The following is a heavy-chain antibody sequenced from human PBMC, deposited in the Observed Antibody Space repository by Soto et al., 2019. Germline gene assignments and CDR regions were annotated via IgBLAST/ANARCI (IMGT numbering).Heavy chain of an antibody. CDR1: GYTLTELS. Sequence: ASVKVSCKVSGYTLTELSMHWVRQAPGKGLEWMGGFDPEDGETIYAQKFQGRVTMTEDTSTDTAYMELSSLRSEDTAVYYCATALIPGGYSGYDGYWGQGTLVTVSS. D-gene: IGHD5-12*01. CDR3: ATALIPGGYSGYDGY. J-gene: IGHJ4*02. CDR2: FDPEDGET. V-gene: IGHV1-24*01.